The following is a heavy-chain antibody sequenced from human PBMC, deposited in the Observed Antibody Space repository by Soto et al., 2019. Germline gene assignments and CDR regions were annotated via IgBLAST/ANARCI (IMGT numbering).Heavy chain of an antibody. J-gene: IGHJ5*01. CDR2: INPNSGGT. D-gene: IGHD2-8*01. CDR3: ARLIGNSWLDS. CDR1: GYTFTGYY. V-gene: IGHV1-2*04. Sequence: ASVKVSCKASGYTFTGYYMHWVRQAPGQGLEWMGWINPNSGGTNYAQKFQGWVTMTRDTSNNQFSLQLNSVTPDDTAVYYCARLIGNSWLDSWGQGTLVTVSS.